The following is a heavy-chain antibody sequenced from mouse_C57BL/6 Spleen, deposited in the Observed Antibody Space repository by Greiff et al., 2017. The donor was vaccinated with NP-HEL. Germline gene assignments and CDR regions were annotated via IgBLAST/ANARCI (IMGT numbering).Heavy chain of an antibody. CDR1: GYSITSGYY. CDR3: ARDPYGSSPYYFDY. Sequence: ESGPGLVKPSQSLSLTCSVTGYSITSGYYWNWIRQFPGNKLEWMGYISYDGSNNYNPSLKNRISITRDTSKNQFFLKLNSVTTEDTATYYCARDPYGSSPYYFDYWGQGTTLTVSS. V-gene: IGHV3-6*01. D-gene: IGHD1-1*01. J-gene: IGHJ2*01. CDR2: ISYDGSN.